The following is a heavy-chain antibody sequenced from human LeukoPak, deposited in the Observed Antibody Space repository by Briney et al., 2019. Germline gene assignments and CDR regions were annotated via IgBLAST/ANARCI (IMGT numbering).Heavy chain of an antibody. V-gene: IGHV3-48*01. CDR1: GFTFSSYS. J-gene: IGHJ4*02. Sequence: GGSLRLSCAASGFTFSSYSMNWVRQAPGKGLEWVSYISSSSSTIYYADSVKGRFTTSRDNAKNSLYLQMNSLRAEDTAVYYCARDDVAVAGTGEGFDYWGQGTLVTVSS. CDR2: ISSSSSTI. CDR3: ARDDVAVAGTGEGFDY. D-gene: IGHD6-19*01.